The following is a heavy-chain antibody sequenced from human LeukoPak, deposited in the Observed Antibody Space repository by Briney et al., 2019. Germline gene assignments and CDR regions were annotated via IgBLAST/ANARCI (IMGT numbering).Heavy chain of an antibody. J-gene: IGHJ1*01. D-gene: IGHD6-25*01. V-gene: IGHV3-23*01. CDR2: ISNSGHSS. CDR1: GFTFGSYA. CDR3: AKDWRNGYSSDWYSEGYFPH. Sequence: GGSLTLSCVGSGFTFGSYAMSWVRQAPGKGLEWVSGISNSGHSSYNADSVKGRFAITRDNSKDTLFLQMNSLRVEDTAIYYCAKDWRNGYSSDWYSEGYFPHWGQGTLVTVSS.